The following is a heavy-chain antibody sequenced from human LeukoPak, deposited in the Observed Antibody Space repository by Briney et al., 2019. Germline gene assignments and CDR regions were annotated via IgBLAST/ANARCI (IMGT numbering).Heavy chain of an antibody. J-gene: IGHJ6*04. D-gene: IGHD3-10*01. V-gene: IGHV4-34*01. CDR3: ARHTYYYGSGV. CDR2: INHSGST. Sequence: PSETLSLTCAVYGGSFSGYYWSWIRQPPGKGLEWIGEINHSGSTNYNPSLKSRVTISVDTSKNQFSLKLSSVTAADTAVYYCARHTYYYGSGVWGKGTTVTISS. CDR1: GGSFSGYY.